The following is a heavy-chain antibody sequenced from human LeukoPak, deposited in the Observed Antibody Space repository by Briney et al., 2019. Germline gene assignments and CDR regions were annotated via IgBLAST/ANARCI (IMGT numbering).Heavy chain of an antibody. D-gene: IGHD3-9*01. V-gene: IGHV5-10-1*01. J-gene: IGHJ4*02. Sequence: GESLRISLKGSGYSFTSYWISWVRQMPGKGLEGMGRIDPSDSSTNYSPSFQGHVTFSTDKSISSAFLQWSTLMASDTAMYYCARQEGGNYDLLTGYFDYWGQGALVTVAS. CDR1: GYSFTSYW. CDR2: IDPSDSST. CDR3: ARQEGGNYDLLTGYFDY.